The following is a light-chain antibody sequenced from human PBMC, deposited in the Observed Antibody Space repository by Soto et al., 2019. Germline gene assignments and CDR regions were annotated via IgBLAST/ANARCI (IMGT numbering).Light chain of an antibody. J-gene: IGLJ1*01. CDR2: EVS. Sequence: QAVVTQPASVSGSPGQSITISCTGTSSDVGRYNYVSWYQQHPGKAPKLMIYEVSNRPSGVSNRFSGSKSGKTASLTISGLQAEDEADYYCSSYTTSSPYVFGTGTKLSVL. V-gene: IGLV2-14*01. CDR3: SSYTTSSPYV. CDR1: SSDVGRYNY.